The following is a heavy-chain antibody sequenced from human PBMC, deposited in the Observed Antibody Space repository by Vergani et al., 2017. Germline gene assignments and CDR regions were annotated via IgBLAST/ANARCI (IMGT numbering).Heavy chain of an antibody. V-gene: IGHV4-59*02. CDR3: ARSRIYYGAGSPDY. CDR1: GASVNSYY. CDR2: VSFRGDT. J-gene: IGHJ4*02. D-gene: IGHD3-10*01. Sequence: QVQLQESGPGLVKPSETLSLTCTVSGASVNSYYWSWIRQPPGTGLEWMGYVSFRGDTLYDPSVKGRLTISLNTSSNQFSLYLTSVTAADTAVYYCARSRIYYGAGSPDYWGQGTLVTVSS.